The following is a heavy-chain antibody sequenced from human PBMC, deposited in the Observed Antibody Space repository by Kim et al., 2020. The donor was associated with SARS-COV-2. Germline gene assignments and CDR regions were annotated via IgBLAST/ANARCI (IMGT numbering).Heavy chain of an antibody. CDR1: GGSISSGGYY. CDR2: IYYTGST. Sequence: SETLSLTCTVSGGSISSGGYYWSWIRQHPGKGLEWIGYIYYTGSTYYNPSLKSRVTISVDTSKNQFSLKLSSVTAADTAVYYCARRMVVVPVFDYWGEGTLVTVSS. D-gene: IGHD2-2*01. J-gene: IGHJ4*02. V-gene: IGHV4-31*03. CDR3: ARRMVVVPVFDY.